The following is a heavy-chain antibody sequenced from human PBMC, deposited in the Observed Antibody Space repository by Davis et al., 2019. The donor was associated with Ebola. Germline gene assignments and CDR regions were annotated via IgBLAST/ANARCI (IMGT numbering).Heavy chain of an antibody. CDR3: ARQRYYYDSSGYYYFDY. CDR1: GGTFTSYG. V-gene: IGHV1-18*01. CDR2: ISAYNGNT. D-gene: IGHD3-22*01. Sequence: AASVKVSCKASGGTFTSYGISWVRQAPGQGLEWMGWISAYNGNTNYAQKLQGRVTMTTDTSTSTAYMELRSLRSDDTAVYYCARQRYYYDSSGYYYFDYWGQGTLVTVSS. J-gene: IGHJ4*02.